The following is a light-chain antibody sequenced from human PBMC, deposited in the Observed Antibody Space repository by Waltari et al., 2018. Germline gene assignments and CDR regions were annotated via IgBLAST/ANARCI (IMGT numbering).Light chain of an antibody. V-gene: IGKV3-11*01. CDR1: QSVSSH. CDR2: DAS. Sequence: EIVLTQSPATLSLSPGERATLSCRASQSVSSHLAWYQQKPGQAPRLLIFDASNRATGSPARFSGSGSGTDFTRSITSLEPEDFAIYYCQQRTNWPLITFGPGTRLEIK. J-gene: IGKJ5*01. CDR3: QQRTNWPLIT.